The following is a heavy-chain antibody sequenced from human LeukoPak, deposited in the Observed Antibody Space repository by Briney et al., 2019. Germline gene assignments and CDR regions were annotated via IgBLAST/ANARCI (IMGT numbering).Heavy chain of an antibody. V-gene: IGHV4-30-2*01. Sequence: PSETLSLTCAVSGGSISSGGCSWSWMRQPPGKGLEWIGYIYHSGSTYYNPSLKSRVTISVDRSKNQFALELSSVTAADTAVYYCARAGGGYSYGSRSPYNWFDPWGQGTLVTVSS. CDR3: ARAGGGYSYGSRSPYNWFDP. J-gene: IGHJ5*02. D-gene: IGHD5-18*01. CDR1: GGSISSGGCS. CDR2: IYHSGST.